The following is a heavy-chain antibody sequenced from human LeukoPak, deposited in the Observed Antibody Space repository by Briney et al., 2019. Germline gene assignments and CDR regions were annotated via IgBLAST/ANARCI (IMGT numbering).Heavy chain of an antibody. V-gene: IGHV3-64D*09. CDR1: GFTFSSYA. D-gene: IGHD1-1*01. J-gene: IGHJ4*02. CDR2: ISSNGGST. Sequence: GGSLRLSCSASGFTFSSYAMHWVRQAPGKGLEYVSAISSNGGSTYYADSVKGRFTISRDNSKNTLYLQMSSLRAEDTAVYYCVKGRTTGTTTRNFDYWGQGTLVTVSS. CDR3: VKGRTTGTTTRNFDY.